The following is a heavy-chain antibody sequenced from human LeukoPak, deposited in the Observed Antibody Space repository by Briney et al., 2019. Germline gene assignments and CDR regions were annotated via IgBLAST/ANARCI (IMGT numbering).Heavy chain of an antibody. CDR3: ARSFASPTGFDY. D-gene: IGHD3-10*01. J-gene: IGHJ4*02. V-gene: IGHV4-34*01. CDR2: INHSGST. CDR1: GGSFSGYY. Sequence: SETLSLTCAVYGGSFSGYYWSWIRQPPGKGLEWIGEINHSGSTNYNPSLKSRVTISVDTSKNQFSLKLSSVTAADTAVYYCARSFASPTGFDYWGQGTLVTVSS.